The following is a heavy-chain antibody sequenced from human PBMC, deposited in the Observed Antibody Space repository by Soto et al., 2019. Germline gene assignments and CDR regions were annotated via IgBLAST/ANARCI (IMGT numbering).Heavy chain of an antibody. CDR3: GKGKELGVVRYGLDA. CDR1: GFTFSSYG. Sequence: GGSLRLSCAASGFTFSSYGMHWVRQAPGKGLEWLSRFGGDENYTDYADSVRGRFTISRDIAKNTIYLQMNSLRAEDTAVYYCGKGKELGVVRYGLDAWGQGTTVTSP. D-gene: IGHD3-3*01. CDR2: FGGDENYT. V-gene: IGHV3-74*01. J-gene: IGHJ6*02.